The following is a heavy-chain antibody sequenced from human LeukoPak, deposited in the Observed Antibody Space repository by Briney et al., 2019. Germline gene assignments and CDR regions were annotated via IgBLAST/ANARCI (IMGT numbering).Heavy chain of an antibody. J-gene: IGHJ5*02. CDR1: GFTFTDYA. Sequence: GGSLRLFCAPSGFTFTDYAMNCVRQAPGKGLEWVSAVTGPGDTTYYADSVKGRFFMSREDSKTTVYLQMNSLRAEDTAIYYCAKGAEIDLWGQGTLVTVSS. CDR2: VTGPGDTT. D-gene: IGHD3-16*01. V-gene: IGHV3-23*01. CDR3: AKGAEIDL.